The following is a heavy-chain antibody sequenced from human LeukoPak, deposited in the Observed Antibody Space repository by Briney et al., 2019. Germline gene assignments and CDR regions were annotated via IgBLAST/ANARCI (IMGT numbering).Heavy chain of an antibody. D-gene: IGHD1-14*01. CDR2: IKHDGSEK. Sequence: GGSLRLSCAASGFTFSSYGMHWVRQAPGKGLEWVATIKHDGSEKYYVDSVRGRFTVSRDNTKNSLYLQMKNVRVEDTAVYFCARGGATGYYYYFYMDAWGRGTTVTVSS. CDR1: GFTFSSYG. CDR3: ARGGATGYYYYFYMDA. J-gene: IGHJ6*03. V-gene: IGHV3-7*01.